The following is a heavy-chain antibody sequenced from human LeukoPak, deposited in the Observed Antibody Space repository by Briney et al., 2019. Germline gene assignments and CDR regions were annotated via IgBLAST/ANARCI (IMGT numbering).Heavy chain of an antibody. CDR3: TTDSSSWYEGVDY. CDR1: GFTFSNAW. J-gene: IGHJ4*02. D-gene: IGHD6-13*01. V-gene: IGHV3-15*01. CDR2: IKSKTDSGTT. Sequence: GGSLRLSCAASGFTFSNAWMSWVRQAPGKGLEWVGRIKSKTDSGTTDYAAPVKGRFTISRDDSKNTLYLQMNSLKTEDTAVYYCTTDSSSWYEGVDYWGQGTLVTVSS.